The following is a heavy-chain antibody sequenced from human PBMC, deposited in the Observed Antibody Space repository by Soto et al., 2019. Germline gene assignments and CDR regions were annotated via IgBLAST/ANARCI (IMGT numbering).Heavy chain of an antibody. CDR2: IYYSGST. Sequence: PSETLSLTCTVSGGSISSGGYYWSWIRQHPGKGLEWIGDIYYSGSTYYNPSLKSRVTISVDTSKNQFSLKLSSVTAADTAVYYCARHDERLANYYFDYWGQGTLVTVSS. D-gene: IGHD5-12*01. V-gene: IGHV4-31*03. CDR3: ARHDERLANYYFDY. J-gene: IGHJ4*02. CDR1: GGSISSGGYY.